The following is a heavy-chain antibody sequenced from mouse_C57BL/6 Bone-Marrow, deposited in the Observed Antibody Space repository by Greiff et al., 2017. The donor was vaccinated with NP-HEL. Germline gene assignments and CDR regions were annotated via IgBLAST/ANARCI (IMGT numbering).Heavy chain of an antibody. V-gene: IGHV8-8*01. CDR3: ARIYYYGSSLAWFAY. D-gene: IGHD1-1*01. CDR1: GFSLSTFGMG. CDR2: IWWDDDK. Sequence: QVTLKVSGPGILQPSQTLSLTCSFSGFSLSTFGMGVGWIRQPSGKGLEWLSHIWWDDDKYYNPALKSRLTISKDTSKNQVFLKISNVDTAVTATYYCARIYYYGSSLAWFAYWGQGTLVTVSA. J-gene: IGHJ3*01.